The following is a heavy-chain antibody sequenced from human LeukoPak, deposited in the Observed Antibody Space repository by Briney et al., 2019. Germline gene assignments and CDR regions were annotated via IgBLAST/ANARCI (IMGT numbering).Heavy chain of an antibody. J-gene: IGHJ4*02. Sequence: GGSLRLSCAASGFTFSSYAMHWVRQAPGKGLEWVAVISYDGSNKYYADSVKGRFTISRDNSKNTLYLQMNSLRAEDTAVYYCARVMAAADLDYWGQGTLVTVSS. CDR2: ISYDGSNK. D-gene: IGHD6-13*01. CDR1: GFTFSSYA. V-gene: IGHV3-30-3*01. CDR3: ARVMAAADLDY.